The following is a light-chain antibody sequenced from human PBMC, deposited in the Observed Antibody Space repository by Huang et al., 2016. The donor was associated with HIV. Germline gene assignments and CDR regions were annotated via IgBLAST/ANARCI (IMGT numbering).Light chain of an antibody. Sequence: DIQMTQSPSSLSASVGDRVTITCQASQDIRNYLNWYQQKPGKAPKRLIYDASNWETVVSSMFSGSGAGTDFTFTISSLQPEDIATYYCQQYDNLPRFTFGPGTKVDIK. CDR2: DAS. CDR3: QQYDNLPRFT. CDR1: QDIRNY. J-gene: IGKJ3*01. V-gene: IGKV1-33*01.